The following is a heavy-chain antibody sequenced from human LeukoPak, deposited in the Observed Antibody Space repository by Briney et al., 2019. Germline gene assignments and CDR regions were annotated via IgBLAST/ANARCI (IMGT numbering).Heavy chain of an antibody. V-gene: IGHV3-66*01. D-gene: IGHD6-13*01. CDR1: GFTFSSYA. Sequence: PGGSLRLSCAASGFTFSSYAMSWVRQAPGKGLEWVSVIYSSGSTYYADSVKGRFTLSRDNSKNTLYLQMNSLRAEDTAVYYCARDEGLSIAAAWGQGTLVTVSS. J-gene: IGHJ5*02. CDR3: ARDEGLSIAAA. CDR2: IYSSGST.